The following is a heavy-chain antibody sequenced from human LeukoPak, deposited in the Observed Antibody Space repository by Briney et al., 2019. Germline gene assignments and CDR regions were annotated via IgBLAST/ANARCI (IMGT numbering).Heavy chain of an antibody. D-gene: IGHD4-17*01. CDR2: IKQDGSEK. CDR1: GLTFSSYW. J-gene: IGHJ4*02. CDR3: GRGQTTVTN. Sequence: GGSLRLSCAASGLTFSSYWMSWVRQAPGKGLEWVANIKQDGSEKYYVDSVKGRFTISRDNAKNSLYLQMNSLRAEDTAVYFCGRGQTTVTNWGQGTLVTVSS. V-gene: IGHV3-7*03.